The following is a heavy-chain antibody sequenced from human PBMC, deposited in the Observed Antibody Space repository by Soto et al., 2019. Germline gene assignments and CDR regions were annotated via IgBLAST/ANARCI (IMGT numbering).Heavy chain of an antibody. CDR3: ARDLYGDPNY. CDR1: GYTFTSYY. Sequence: GXXVKVSCKASGYTFTSYYMHWVRQAPGQGLEWMGIINPSCGSTSYAQKFQGRVTMTRDTSTSTVYMELTSLRSEDTAVYYCARDLYGDPNYWGQGTLVTVSS. V-gene: IGHV1-46*03. J-gene: IGHJ4*02. CDR2: INPSCGST. D-gene: IGHD4-17*01.